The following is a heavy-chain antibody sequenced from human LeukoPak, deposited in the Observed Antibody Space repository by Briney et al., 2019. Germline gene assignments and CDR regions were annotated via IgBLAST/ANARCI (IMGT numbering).Heavy chain of an antibody. V-gene: IGHV1-18*01. CDR2: ISAYNGNT. J-gene: IGHJ4*02. D-gene: IGHD3-22*01. Sequence: GASVKVSCKASGYTFTSYGISWVRQAPGQGLEWMGWISAYNGNTNYAQKLQGRVTMTTDTSTSTAYMELRRLRSDDTAVYYCARDSRLSSGYYDSSGYSLDYWGQGTLVTVSS. CDR1: GYTFTSYG. CDR3: ARDSRLSSGYYDSSGYSLDY.